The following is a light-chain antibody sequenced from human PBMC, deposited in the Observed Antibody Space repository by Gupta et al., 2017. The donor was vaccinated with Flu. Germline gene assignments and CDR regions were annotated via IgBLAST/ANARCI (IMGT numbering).Light chain of an antibody. CDR2: NAS. CDR1: QSIDTY. J-gene: IGKJ3*01. CDR3: QRPYSSPPWA. Sequence: DTQMTQPPSSLSASVGDRVTLTCRASQSIDTYLNWYQQKPGKAPNLLILNASNLETGVPSRFSGSGSGTDLSLSISSLKLEDLASYFCQRPYSSPPWAFGHGTKVEIK. V-gene: IGKV1-39*01.